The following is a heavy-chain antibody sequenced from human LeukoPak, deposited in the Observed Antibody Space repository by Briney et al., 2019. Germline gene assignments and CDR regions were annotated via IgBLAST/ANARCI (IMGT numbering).Heavy chain of an antibody. CDR3: ARQVLLSFDK. Sequence: SETLSLTCSVSGDSIRTTSYYWDWIRQAPGKGLGRNGTVFYTGTTYYRASLKSRITISVVTSKNQFSLKLSSVTAADTAVYYCARQVLLSFDKWGQGAPVTVSS. J-gene: IGHJ4*02. CDR2: VFYTGTT. D-gene: IGHD3-10*01. CDR1: GDSIRTTSYY. V-gene: IGHV4-39*01.